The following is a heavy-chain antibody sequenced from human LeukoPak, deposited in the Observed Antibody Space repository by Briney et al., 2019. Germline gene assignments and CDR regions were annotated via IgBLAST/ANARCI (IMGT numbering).Heavy chain of an antibody. Sequence: GGSLRLSCAASGASGFSVSRAWMNWVRQAPGKGLEWVGHIKSKTDGGTTDYAAPVKGRFIISRDDSKNTPYLQMNSLKTEDTAVYYCTTGYGSDWYYWGQGTLVTVSS. D-gene: IGHD6-19*01. V-gene: IGHV3-15*01. CDR3: TTGYGSDWYY. J-gene: IGHJ4*02. CDR2: IKSKTDGGTT. CDR1: GFSVSRAW.